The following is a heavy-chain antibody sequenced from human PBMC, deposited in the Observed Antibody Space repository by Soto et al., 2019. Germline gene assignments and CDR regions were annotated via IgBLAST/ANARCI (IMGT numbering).Heavy chain of an antibody. Sequence: GGSLRLSCAASGFTFSDHYMDWVRQAPGKGLEWVGRTRNKANSYTTEYAASVKGRFTISRDDSKNSLYLQMNSLKTEDTAVYYCARDATSGITGTTSDYYYMDVWGKGTTVTVSS. CDR1: GFTFSDHY. D-gene: IGHD1-7*01. CDR2: TRNKANSYTT. J-gene: IGHJ6*03. CDR3: ARDATSGITGTTSDYYYMDV. V-gene: IGHV3-72*01.